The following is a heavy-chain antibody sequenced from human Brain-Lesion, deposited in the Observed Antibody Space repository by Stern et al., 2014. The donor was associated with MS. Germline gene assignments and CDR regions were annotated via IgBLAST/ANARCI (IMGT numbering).Heavy chain of an antibody. Sequence: VQLVESGAEVKKPGASVKVSCKASGYTLTELSMHWVRQAPRKGLEWMGGFDPEDGETIYAQKFQGRVTSTEDTSTDTSYHELSSLRSEDTAVYYCATLSPGAGGNYYRHFDYWGQGTLVTVSS. V-gene: IGHV1-24*01. J-gene: IGHJ4*02. CDR3: ATLSPGAGGNYYRHFDY. CDR1: GYTLTELS. D-gene: IGHD1-26*01. CDR2: FDPEDGET.